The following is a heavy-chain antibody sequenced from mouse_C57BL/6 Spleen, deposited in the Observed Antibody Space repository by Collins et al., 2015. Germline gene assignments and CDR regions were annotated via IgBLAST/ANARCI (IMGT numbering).Heavy chain of an antibody. Sequence: LQQPGSELVRPGASVKLSCKASGYTFTSYWMHWVKQRPGQGLEWIGNIYLGSGSTNYDEKFKSKATLTVDTSSSTAYMQLSSLTSEDSAVYYCTRLDYGSSYWYFDVWGAGTTVTVSS. CDR2: IYLGSGST. CDR3: TRLDYGSSYWYFDV. D-gene: IGHD1-1*01. J-gene: IGHJ1*01. CDR1: GYTFTSYW. V-gene: IGHV1S22*01.